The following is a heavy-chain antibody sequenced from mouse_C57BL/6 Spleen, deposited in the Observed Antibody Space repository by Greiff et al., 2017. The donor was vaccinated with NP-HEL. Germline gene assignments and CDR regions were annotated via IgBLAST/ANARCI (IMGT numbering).Heavy chain of an antibody. CDR1: GFTFSSYA. D-gene: IGHD2-5*01. CDR2: ISDGGSYT. CDR3: ARDGGYSNGYFDV. J-gene: IGHJ1*03. Sequence: EVMLVESGGGLVKPGGSLKLSCAASGFTFSSYAMSWVRQTPEKRLEWVATISDGGSYTYYPDNVKGRFTISRDNAKNNLYLQMSHLKSEDTAMYYCARDGGYSNGYFDVWGTGTTVTVSS. V-gene: IGHV5-4*01.